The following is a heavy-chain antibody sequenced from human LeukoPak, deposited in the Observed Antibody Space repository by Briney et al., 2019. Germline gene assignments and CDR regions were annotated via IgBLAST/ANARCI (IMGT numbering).Heavy chain of an antibody. CDR3: ASGAGGQQLEQNY. Sequence: GGCLRLSRVASGFTFSIYWMSWVRQAPGRGPEWLAIIKEDGSVIWDVESVRGRFTISRDNAKNSVYLEMNSLRAEDTAVYYCASGAGGQQLEQNYWGQGNLVTVSS. D-gene: IGHD6-13*01. V-gene: IGHV3-7*01. J-gene: IGHJ4*02. CDR2: IKEDGSVI. CDR1: GFTFSIYW.